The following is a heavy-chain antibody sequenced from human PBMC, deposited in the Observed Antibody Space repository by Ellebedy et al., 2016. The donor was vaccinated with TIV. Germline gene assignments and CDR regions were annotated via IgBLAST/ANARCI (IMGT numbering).Heavy chain of an antibody. Sequence: PGESLKISCAASEFTFSSYAMTWVRQAPGKGLEWVSAISGSGGTYYADSVKGRFTISRDNSRNTVYLQMNSLRAEDTAVYYCARGSAAPDYWGQGTLVTVSS. CDR3: ARGSAAPDY. J-gene: IGHJ4*02. D-gene: IGHD2-2*01. V-gene: IGHV3-23*01. CDR1: EFTFSSYA. CDR2: ISGSGGT.